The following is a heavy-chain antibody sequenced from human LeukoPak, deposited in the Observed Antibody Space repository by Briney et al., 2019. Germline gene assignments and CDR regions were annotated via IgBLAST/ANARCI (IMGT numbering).Heavy chain of an antibody. J-gene: IGHJ4*02. CDR3: ARVSGSYDTLDY. Sequence: ASVKVSCKASGYTFTCYYMHWVRQAPGQGLEWMGWINPNSGGTNYAQKFQGRVTMTRDTSISTAYMELSRLRSDDTAVYYCARVSGSYDTLDYWGQGTLVTVSS. V-gene: IGHV1-2*02. D-gene: IGHD1-26*01. CDR1: GYTFTCYY. CDR2: INPNSGGT.